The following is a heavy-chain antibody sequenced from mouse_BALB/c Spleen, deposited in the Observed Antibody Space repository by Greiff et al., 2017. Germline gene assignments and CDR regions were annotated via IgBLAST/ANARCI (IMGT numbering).Heavy chain of an antibody. J-gene: IGHJ2*01. Sequence: EVKLVESGGGLVQPGGSLKLSCAASGFTFSSYGMSWVRQTPDKRLELVATINSNGGSTYYPDSVKGRFTISRDNAKNTLYLQMSSLKSEDTAMYYCARRQLGLNDWGQGTTLTVSS. V-gene: IGHV5-6-3*01. CDR1: GFTFSSYG. D-gene: IGHD3-2*01. CDR3: ARRQLGLND. CDR2: INSNGGST.